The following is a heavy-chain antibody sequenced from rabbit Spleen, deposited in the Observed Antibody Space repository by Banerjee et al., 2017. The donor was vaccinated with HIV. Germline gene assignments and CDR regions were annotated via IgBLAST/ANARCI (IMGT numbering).Heavy chain of an antibody. CDR2: INTITGKS. Sequence: EQLEESGGGLVKPEGSLTLTCKASGVSFSDKDVMCWVRQAPGKGLEWIACINTITGKSVYASWAKGRFIMSITSSTTVTLQMTSLTAADTATYSCARDLVAVIGWNFNLWGQGTLVTVS. J-gene: IGHJ4*01. D-gene: IGHD1-1*01. V-gene: IGHV1S45*01. CDR3: ARDLVAVIGWNFNL. CDR1: GVSFSDKDV.